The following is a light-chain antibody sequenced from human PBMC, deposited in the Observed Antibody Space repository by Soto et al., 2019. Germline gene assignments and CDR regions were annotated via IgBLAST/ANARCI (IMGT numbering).Light chain of an antibody. V-gene: IGKV1-5*01. CDR2: DAS. J-gene: IGKJ1*01. CDR3: QHMRT. CDR1: QNINNW. Sequence: GDRVTITCRASQNINNWIAWYQQKPGKAPKFLIYDASTLESGVPSRFSGSGLGTEFSLTISSLQPDDFGSYYCQHMRTFGQGTKVDIK.